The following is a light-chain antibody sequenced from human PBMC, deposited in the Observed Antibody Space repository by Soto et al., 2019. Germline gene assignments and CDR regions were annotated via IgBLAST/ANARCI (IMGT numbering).Light chain of an antibody. Sequence: QSVLTQPPSASGTPGQRVTISCSGSSSNIGSDTVNWYQQFPGTAPELLIYSNNQRPSGVPDRFSGSKSGTSASLAISGLQSEDEADYFCAAWDGSLNGYVFGTGTKLTVL. CDR1: SSNIGSDT. V-gene: IGLV1-44*01. J-gene: IGLJ1*01. CDR2: SNN. CDR3: AAWDGSLNGYV.